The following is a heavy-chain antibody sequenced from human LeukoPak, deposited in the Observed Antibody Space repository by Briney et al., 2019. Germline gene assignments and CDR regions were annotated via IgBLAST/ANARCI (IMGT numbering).Heavy chain of an antibody. CDR3: ARVRSRGWYVRDAFDI. J-gene: IGHJ3*02. V-gene: IGHV3-43D*03. CDR2: ISWDGGST. CDR1: GFTFDDYA. D-gene: IGHD6-19*01. Sequence: GGSLRLSCAASGFTFDDYAMHWVRQAPGKGLEWVSLISWDGGSTYYADSVKGRFTISRDNSKNTLYLQMGSLRAEDMAVYYCARVRSRGWYVRDAFDIWGQGTMVTVSS.